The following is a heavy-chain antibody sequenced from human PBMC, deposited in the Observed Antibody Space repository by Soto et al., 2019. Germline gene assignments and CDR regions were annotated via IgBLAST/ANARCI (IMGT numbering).Heavy chain of an antibody. CDR1: GFTFSSYA. CDR3: ARDQNYDYVWGSYPD. D-gene: IGHD3-16*02. V-gene: IGHV3-30-3*01. J-gene: IGHJ4*02. Sequence: GGSLRLSCAASGFTFSSYAMHWVRQAPGKGLEWVAVISYDGSNKYYADSVKGRFTISRDNSKNTLYLQMNSLRAEDTAVYYCARDQNYDYVWGSYPDWGQGTLVTVSS. CDR2: ISYDGSNK.